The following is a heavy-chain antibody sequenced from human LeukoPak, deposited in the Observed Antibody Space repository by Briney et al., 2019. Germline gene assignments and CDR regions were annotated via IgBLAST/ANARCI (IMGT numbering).Heavy chain of an antibody. CDR2: ISWNSGSI. CDR1: GFTFDDYA. J-gene: IGHJ4*02. CDR3: AKDLRSRIAAAGAPDY. D-gene: IGHD6-13*01. V-gene: IGHV3-9*01. Sequence: GGSLRLSRAASGFTFDDYAMHWVRQAPGKGLEWVSGISWNSGSIGYADSVKGRFTISRDNAKNSLYLQMNSLRAEDTALYYCAKDLRSRIAAAGAPDYWGQGTLVTVSS.